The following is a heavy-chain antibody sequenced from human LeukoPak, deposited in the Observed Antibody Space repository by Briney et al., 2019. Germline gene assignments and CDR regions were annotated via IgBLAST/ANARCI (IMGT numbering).Heavy chain of an antibody. CDR2: ISGDGSTT. CDR1: GFTFSSYA. Sequence: GSLRLSCAASGFTFSSYAMSWVRQAPGKGLEWVSRISGDGSTTSYADSVRGRFTISRDNAKNTLYLQMRSLRADDTAIYYCNVRWGPNFDYWGQGSLVSVSP. J-gene: IGHJ4*02. V-gene: IGHV3-74*01. D-gene: IGHD3-10*01. CDR3: NVRWGPNFDY.